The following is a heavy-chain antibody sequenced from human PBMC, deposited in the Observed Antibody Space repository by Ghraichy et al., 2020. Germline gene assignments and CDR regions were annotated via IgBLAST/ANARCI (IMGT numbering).Heavy chain of an antibody. CDR1: GGSFSGYY. D-gene: IGHD2-15*01. CDR3: AKPAGLRSNWFDP. V-gene: IGHV4-34*01. CDR2: INHSGST. J-gene: IGHJ5*02. Sequence: LSLTCAVYGGSFSGYYWSWIRQPPGKGLEWIGEINHSGSTNYNPSLKSRVTISVDTSKNQFSLKLSSVTAADTAVYYCAKPAGLRSNWFDPWGQGTLVTVSS.